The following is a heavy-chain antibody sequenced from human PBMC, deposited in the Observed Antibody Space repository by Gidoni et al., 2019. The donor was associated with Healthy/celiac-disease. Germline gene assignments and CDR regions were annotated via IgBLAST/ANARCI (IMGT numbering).Heavy chain of an antibody. Sequence: EVQRLESGGGLVQRGGSLRLPCAASGFTLNNDAMGWVRQAPGKGLEWVSTISGNGIIIYYADSVNGRFTISRDTSKNTLFLQMNSLATEDTAIFYCVRSPLWFGELSQFEYWGQGTLVTVSS. D-gene: IGHD3-10*01. J-gene: IGHJ4*02. CDR3: VRSPLWFGELSQFEY. CDR2: ISGNGIII. V-gene: IGHV3-23*01. CDR1: GFTLNNDA.